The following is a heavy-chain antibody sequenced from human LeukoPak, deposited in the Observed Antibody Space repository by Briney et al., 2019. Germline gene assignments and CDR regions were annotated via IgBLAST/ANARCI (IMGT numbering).Heavy chain of an antibody. Sequence: SETLSLTCTVSGGSISSSSYYWGWIRQPPGKGLEWIGSIYYSGSTYYNPSPKSRVTISVDTSKNQFSLKLSSVTAADTAVYYCARRQLSGYYYYYYMDVWGKGTTVTVSS. CDR3: ARRQLSGYYYYYYMDV. D-gene: IGHD2-2*01. CDR2: IYYSGST. V-gene: IGHV4-39*01. J-gene: IGHJ6*03. CDR1: GGSISSSSYY.